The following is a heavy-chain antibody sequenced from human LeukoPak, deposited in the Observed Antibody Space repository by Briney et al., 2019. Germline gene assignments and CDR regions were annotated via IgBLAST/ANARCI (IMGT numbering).Heavy chain of an antibody. Sequence: PGGSLRLSCAASGFTFSSYGMHWVRQAPGKGLEWVAVIWYDGSNKCYADSVKGRFTISRDNSKNTLYLQMNSLRADDTAVYYCARSITEDGGYDFSVSYYYYGTYVWGQGTTVTVSS. CDR3: ARSITEDGGYDFSVSYYYYGTYV. D-gene: IGHD5-12*01. J-gene: IGHJ6*02. CDR1: GFTFSSYG. V-gene: IGHV3-33*01. CDR2: IWYDGSNK.